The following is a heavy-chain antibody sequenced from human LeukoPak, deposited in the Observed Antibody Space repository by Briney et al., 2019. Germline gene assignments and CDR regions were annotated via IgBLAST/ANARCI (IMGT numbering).Heavy chain of an antibody. Sequence: GGSLRLSCAASGFTFSSYGMSWVRQAPGKGLEWVSAISGSGGSTYYADSVKGRFTISRDNSKNTLYLQMNSLRDEDTALYYCAKERAVMGPYDHWGQGTLVTVSS. J-gene: IGHJ4*02. CDR3: AKERAVMGPYDH. CDR2: ISGSGGST. V-gene: IGHV3-23*01. D-gene: IGHD3-16*01. CDR1: GFTFSSYG.